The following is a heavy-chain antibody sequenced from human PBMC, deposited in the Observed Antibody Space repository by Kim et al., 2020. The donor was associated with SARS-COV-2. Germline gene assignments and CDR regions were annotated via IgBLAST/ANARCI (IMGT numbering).Heavy chain of an antibody. J-gene: IGHJ4*02. Sequence: GTNYAQKFQGRVTMTRDTSIGTVYMDLSGRTSDDTAVYYCAKNWNDGFDFWGQGTLVTVSS. CDR2: GT. D-gene: IGHD1-1*01. V-gene: IGHV1-2*02. CDR3: AKNWNDGFDF.